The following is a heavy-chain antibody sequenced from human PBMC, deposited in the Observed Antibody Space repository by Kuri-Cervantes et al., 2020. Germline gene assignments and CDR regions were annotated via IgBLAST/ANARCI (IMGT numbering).Heavy chain of an antibody. CDR1: GLTFGDYA. CDR2: ISSSSSTI. J-gene: IGHJ4*02. D-gene: IGHD3-3*01. Sequence: GGSLRLSCTTSGLTFGDYAVNWVRQAPGKGLEWVSYISSSSSTIYYADSVKGRFTISRDNAKNSLYLQMNSLRAEDTAVYYCAPIGDGVVIPDYWGQGTLVTVSS. CDR3: APIGDGVVIPDY. V-gene: IGHV3-48*01.